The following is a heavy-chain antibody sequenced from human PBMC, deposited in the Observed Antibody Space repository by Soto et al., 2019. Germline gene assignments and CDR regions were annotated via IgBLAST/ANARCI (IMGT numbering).Heavy chain of an antibody. D-gene: IGHD2-2*01. J-gene: IGHJ6*03. CDR2: LGGDGFTT. CDR3: AKALLPSLNFFYYMDV. V-gene: IGHV3-23*01. Sequence: EVQLLESGGNLVEPGGSLRLSCVVSGFTFGSYAMSWVRQAPEKGPEWVAILGGDGFTTYYADSVRGRFTISGDKSKSTLFLQMNSLRADDTGVYYCAKALLPSLNFFYYMDVWGRGTSVIVSS. CDR1: GFTFGSYA.